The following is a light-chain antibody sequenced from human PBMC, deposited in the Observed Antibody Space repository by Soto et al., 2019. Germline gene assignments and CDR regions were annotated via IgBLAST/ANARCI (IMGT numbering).Light chain of an antibody. J-gene: IGKJ4*01. CDR2: GAS. Sequence: EIVMTQSPATLSVSPGARAPLSCRASQSVSSDLAWYQQKPGQAPRLLIYGASTRATGIPARFSGSGSGTDFTLTISSLEPEDFALYYCQQRSNWPPLTFGGGTKVDIK. CDR1: QSVSSD. V-gene: IGKV3-11*01. CDR3: QQRSNWPPLT.